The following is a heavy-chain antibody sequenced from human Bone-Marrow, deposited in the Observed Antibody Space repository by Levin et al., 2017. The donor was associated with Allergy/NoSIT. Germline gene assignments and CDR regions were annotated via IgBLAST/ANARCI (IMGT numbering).Heavy chain of an antibody. D-gene: IGHD3-22*01. CDR2: IYNSGNT. Sequence: SETLSLTCNVSGGAISNEDYYWAWIRQTPRKGLEWIGSIYNSGNTYYNPSLKSRVTISVDTSKNQFSLRLSSLTAADAAVYYCAHSGYGDSFDIWGQGTMVTVSS. CDR3: AHSGYGDSFDI. J-gene: IGHJ3*02. CDR1: GGAISNEDYY. V-gene: IGHV4-39*01.